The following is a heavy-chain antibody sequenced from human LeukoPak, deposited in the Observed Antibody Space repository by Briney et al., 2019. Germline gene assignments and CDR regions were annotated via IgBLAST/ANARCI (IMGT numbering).Heavy chain of an antibody. V-gene: IGHV4-39*01. CDR2: IYYSGST. CDR3: ARRDGAWAFDY. J-gene: IGHJ4*02. D-gene: IGHD2-21*02. Sequence: SETLSLTCTVSGGSISSSSHYWGWIRQPPGKGQEWMGIIYYSGSTSYNPSLKSRVTISVDTSKNQFSLKLSSVTVADTAVYYCARRDGAWAFDYWGQGTLVTVSS. CDR1: GGSISSSSHY.